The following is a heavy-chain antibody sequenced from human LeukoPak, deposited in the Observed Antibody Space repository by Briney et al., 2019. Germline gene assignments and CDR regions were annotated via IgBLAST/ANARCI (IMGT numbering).Heavy chain of an antibody. J-gene: IGHJ6*03. Sequence: PGRSLRLSCAASGFTFDDYAMHWVRQAPGKGLEWVSGISWNSGSIGYADSVKGRFTISRDNAKNSLYLQMNSLRAEDTALYYCAKDIVPAPKEGYYYYYYMDVWGKGTTVTISS. D-gene: IGHD6-6*01. CDR2: ISWNSGSI. V-gene: IGHV3-9*01. CDR1: GFTFDDYA. CDR3: AKDIVPAPKEGYYYYYYMDV.